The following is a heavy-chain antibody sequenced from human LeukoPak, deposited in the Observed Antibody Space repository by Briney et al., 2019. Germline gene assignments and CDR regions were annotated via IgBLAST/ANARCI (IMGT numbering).Heavy chain of an antibody. D-gene: IGHD2-21*01. CDR1: GFTFGDYA. Sequence: PGGSLRLSCTASGFTFGDYAMSWVRQVPGKGLEWVGFIRSKAYGGTTEYAASVKGRFTISRDDSKSIAYLQMNSLKTEDTAVYYCTRTYCGGDCYPGDYYMDVWGKGTTVTVSS. CDR3: TRTYCGGDCYPGDYYMDV. J-gene: IGHJ6*03. V-gene: IGHV3-49*04. CDR2: IRSKAYGGTT.